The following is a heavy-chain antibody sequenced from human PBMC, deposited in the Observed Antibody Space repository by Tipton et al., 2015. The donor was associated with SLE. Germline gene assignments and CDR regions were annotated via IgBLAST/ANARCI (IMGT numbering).Heavy chain of an antibody. CDR3: ARENVAADGALDV. J-gene: IGHJ3*01. D-gene: IGHD6-13*01. CDR2: MFSSGDT. V-gene: IGHV4-61*02. Sequence: TLSLTCTVSGASIKRGSYFWTWIRQPAGKGLEWVGRMFSSGDTNYSPSLKSRLTMSVDTSKNQFSLTVNSVTAADTAVYYCARENVAADGALDVCGQGTMVTVSS. CDR1: GASIKRGSYF.